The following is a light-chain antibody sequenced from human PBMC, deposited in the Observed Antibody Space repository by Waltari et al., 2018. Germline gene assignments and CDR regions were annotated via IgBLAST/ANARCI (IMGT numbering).Light chain of an antibody. Sequence: QSALTQPASVSGSHGQSITISCTGTSSDVGSYTLVPWYQQHPGKAPKLIIYAVSKRPSGASARFSGSKSGNTASLTISGLQAEDEADYYCCSYAGSTTRWVFGGGTKLTVL. CDR3: CSYAGSTTRWV. CDR1: SSDVGSYTL. J-gene: IGLJ3*02. V-gene: IGLV2-23*02. CDR2: AVS.